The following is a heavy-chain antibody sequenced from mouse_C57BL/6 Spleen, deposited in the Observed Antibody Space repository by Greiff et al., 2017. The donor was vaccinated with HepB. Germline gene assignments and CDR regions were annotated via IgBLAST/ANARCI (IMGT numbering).Heavy chain of an antibody. CDR1: GYTFTSYW. CDR2: IHPNSGST. J-gene: IGHJ3*01. V-gene: IGHV1-64*01. CDR3: ARGRDGLQFAY. D-gene: IGHD2-3*01. Sequence: QVQLKESGAELVKPGASVKLSCKASGYTFTSYWMHWVKQRPGQGLEWIGMIHPNSGSTNYNEKFKSKATLTVDKSSSTAYMQLSSLTSEDSAVYYCARGRDGLQFAYWGQGTLVTVSA.